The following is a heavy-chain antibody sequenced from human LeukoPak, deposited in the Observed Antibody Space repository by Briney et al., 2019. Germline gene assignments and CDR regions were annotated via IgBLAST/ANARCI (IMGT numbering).Heavy chain of an antibody. CDR3: AKDPATYYDFWSGPHNYFDY. CDR1: GFTFSNYG. V-gene: IGHV3-30*18. Sequence: GGSLRLSCAASGFTFSNYGMPWVRQAPGKGLEWVAVISYDGSNKYYADSVRGRFTISRDNSKNTLYLQMNSLRAEDTAVYYCAKDPATYYDFWSGPHNYFDYWGQGTLVTVSS. D-gene: IGHD3-3*01. CDR2: ISYDGSNK. J-gene: IGHJ4*02.